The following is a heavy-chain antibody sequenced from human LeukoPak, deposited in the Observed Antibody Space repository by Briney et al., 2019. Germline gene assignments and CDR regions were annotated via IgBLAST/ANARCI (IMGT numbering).Heavy chain of an antibody. CDR1: GYTFTGYY. CDR2: INPNSGGT. CDR3: ASPVGNWNYPYYFDY. J-gene: IGHJ4*02. V-gene: IGHV1-2*02. D-gene: IGHD1-7*01. Sequence: ASVKVSCKASGYTFTGYYMHWVRQAPGQGLEWMGWINPNSGGTNYAQKFQGRVTMTRDTSISTAYMELSRLRAEDTAVYYCASPVGNWNYPYYFDYWGQGTLVTVSS.